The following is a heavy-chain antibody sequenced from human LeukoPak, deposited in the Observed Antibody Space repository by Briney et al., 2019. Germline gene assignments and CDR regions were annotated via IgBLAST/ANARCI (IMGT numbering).Heavy chain of an antibody. CDR1: GFTFSSYD. Sequence: GRSLRLSCAASGFTFSSYDMHWVRQAPGKGLEWVAVIWYDGGKKYHADSVKGRFTISRDNSKNTLYLQMNSLRAEDTAVYYCARDSSPGDCVWGSYLDSWGQGTLVTVSS. CDR3: ARDSSPGDCVWGSYLDS. J-gene: IGHJ4*02. D-gene: IGHD3-16*02. V-gene: IGHV3-33*01. CDR2: IWYDGGKK.